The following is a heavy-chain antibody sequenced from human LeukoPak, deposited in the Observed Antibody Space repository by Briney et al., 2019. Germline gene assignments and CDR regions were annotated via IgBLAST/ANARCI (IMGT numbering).Heavy chain of an antibody. V-gene: IGHV3-21*01. Sequence: PGRSLRLSCAASGFTFSSYGMHWVRQAPGKGLEWVSSISSSSSYIYYADSVKGRFTISRDNAKNSLYLQMNSLRAEDTAVYYCATRLVGATPYWGQGTLVTVSS. CDR3: ATRLVGATPY. J-gene: IGHJ4*02. CDR1: GFTFSSYG. D-gene: IGHD1-26*01. CDR2: ISSSSSYI.